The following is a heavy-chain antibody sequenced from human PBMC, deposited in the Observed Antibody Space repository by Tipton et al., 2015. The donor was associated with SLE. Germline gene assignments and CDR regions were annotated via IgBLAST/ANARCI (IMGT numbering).Heavy chain of an antibody. D-gene: IGHD3-3*01. CDR3: ARVPITIKGVVMFGGWIDP. Sequence: TLSLTCTVSGDSISRYYWSWIRQAPGKGLEWIGYISDAVTTKYNPSLKSRVTISGDTSKNQFSLRLSSVTAADTAVYYCARVPITIKGVVMFGGWIDPWSQGTLVTVTS. CDR1: GDSISRYY. V-gene: IGHV4-59*12. CDR2: ISDAVTT. J-gene: IGHJ5*02.